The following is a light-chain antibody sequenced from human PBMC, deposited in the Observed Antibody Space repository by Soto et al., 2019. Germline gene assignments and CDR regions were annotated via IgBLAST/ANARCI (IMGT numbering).Light chain of an antibody. CDR2: RND. CDR3: AAWDDSLSGSYV. CDR1: SSNIGNNY. Sequence: QSALTQPPSASGTPGQRVSVSCSGSSSNIGNNYVFWYQHLPGTAPKLLIYRNDQRPSGVSARFSGSKSGTSASRASSGLRSEDEADYYCAAWDDSLSGSYVFGPGTKVTVL. V-gene: IGLV1-47*01. J-gene: IGLJ1*01.